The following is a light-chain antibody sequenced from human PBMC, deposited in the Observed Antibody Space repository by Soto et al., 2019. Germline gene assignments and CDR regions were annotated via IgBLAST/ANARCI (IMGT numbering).Light chain of an antibody. CDR1: SGHSSYA. V-gene: IGLV4-69*01. CDR3: QTWDTGARVV. J-gene: IGLJ2*01. Sequence: QAVVTQSPSASASLGASVKLTCTLSSGHSSYAIAWHQQQPEKGPRYLMKLSSDGSHSKGDGISDRFSGSSSGAERYLTISSLQSEDEADYYCQTWDTGARVVFGGGTKLTVL. CDR2: LSSDGSH.